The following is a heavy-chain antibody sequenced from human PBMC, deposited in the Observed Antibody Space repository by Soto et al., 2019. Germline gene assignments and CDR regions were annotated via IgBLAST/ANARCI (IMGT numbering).Heavy chain of an antibody. Sequence: QVQLVQSGAEVKKPGASVKVSCKASGYTFTSYYIHWVRQAPGQGLEWMGIINPSGGSTSYAQKFQGRVTMTRDTSTSTVYMELSSLRSEDTAVYYCARGLPDVGGRSGSWYYFDYWGQGTLVTVSS. CDR2: INPSGGST. CDR3: ARGLPDVGGRSGSWYYFDY. D-gene: IGHD3-3*01. J-gene: IGHJ4*02. CDR1: GYTFTSYY. V-gene: IGHV1-46*01.